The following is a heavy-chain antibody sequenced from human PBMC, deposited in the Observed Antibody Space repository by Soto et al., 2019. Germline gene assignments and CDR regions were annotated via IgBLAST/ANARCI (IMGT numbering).Heavy chain of an antibody. CDR3: ARVGAGSGLDY. D-gene: IGHD6-25*01. J-gene: IGHJ4*02. Sequence: XASLRLSCAASGFTFSSYEMNWVSQAPGKGLEWVSYISSSGGTIYYADSVKGRFTISRDNAKNSLYLQMNSLRAEDTAVYYCARVGAGSGLDYCGQGTLVTVSS. CDR1: GFTFSSYE. CDR2: ISSSGGTI. V-gene: IGHV3-48*03.